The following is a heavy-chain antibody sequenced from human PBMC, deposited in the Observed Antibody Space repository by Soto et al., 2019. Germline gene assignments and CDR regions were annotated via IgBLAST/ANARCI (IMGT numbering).Heavy chain of an antibody. CDR3: ARGRRPPYPRQQPQRWFDP. V-gene: IGHV3-33*01. CDR2: IWYDGSNK. D-gene: IGHD6-13*01. J-gene: IGHJ5*02. Sequence: GGSLRLSCAASGFTFSSYGMHWVRQAPGKGLEWVAVIWYDGSNKYYADSVKGRFTISRDNSKNTLYLQMNSLRSEDTAVYYCARGRRPPYPRQQPQRWFDPWGQGTLVTVSS. CDR1: GFTFSSYG.